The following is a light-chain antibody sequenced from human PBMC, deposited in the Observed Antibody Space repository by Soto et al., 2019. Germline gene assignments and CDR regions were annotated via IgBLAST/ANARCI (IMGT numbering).Light chain of an antibody. CDR3: EQSYSSPPT. Sequence: IHMTPTPHSPFSTVEARVIITCRASQSISNHLNWYQQKPGKAPKLLIFAAYSLQSGVHSRFSGSRSGPDFTLTIRSLQPEEFATYYCEQSYSSPPTVGQGTKVDIK. CDR2: AAY. J-gene: IGKJ1*01. V-gene: IGKV1-39*01. CDR1: QSISNH.